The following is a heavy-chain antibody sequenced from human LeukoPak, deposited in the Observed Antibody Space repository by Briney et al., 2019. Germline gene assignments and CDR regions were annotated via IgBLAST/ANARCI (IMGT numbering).Heavy chain of an antibody. CDR3: ASGGGVFWFDP. CDR1: SASINTYY. Sequence: PSETLSLTCTVSSASINTYYWSWIRQPPGKGLEWIGYNYYRGISNYNPSLKSRVTMSLDTSRNQFSLTLTSVTAADTAVYYCASGGGVFWFDPWGQGTLVTVSS. J-gene: IGHJ5*02. CDR2: NYYRGIS. D-gene: IGHD3-16*01. V-gene: IGHV4-59*08.